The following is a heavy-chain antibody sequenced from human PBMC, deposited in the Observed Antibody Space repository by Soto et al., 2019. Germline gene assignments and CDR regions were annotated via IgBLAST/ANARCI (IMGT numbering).Heavy chain of an antibody. CDR3: AADLYYDFWSGPGWFGP. Sequence: SVKVSCKASGFTFTSSAVQWVRQARGQRLEWIGWIVVGSGNTNYAQKFQERVTITRDMSTSAAYMELSSLRSEDTAVYYCAADLYYDFWSGPGWFGPWGQGTLVAVSS. J-gene: IGHJ5*02. CDR2: IVVGSGNT. V-gene: IGHV1-58*01. D-gene: IGHD3-3*01. CDR1: GFTFTSSA.